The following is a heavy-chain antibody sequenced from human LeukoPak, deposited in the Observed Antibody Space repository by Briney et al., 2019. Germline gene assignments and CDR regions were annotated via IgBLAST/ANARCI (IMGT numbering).Heavy chain of an antibody. Sequence: GGSLRLSCAASGFTFSSYWMHWVRQAPGKGLVWVSRINSDGSSTSYADSVKGRFTISRDNAKNTLYLQMNSLRAEDTAVYYCARGSEQSAYYYFWSGFGGFDPWGQGTLVTVPS. J-gene: IGHJ5*02. CDR2: INSDGSST. D-gene: IGHD3-3*01. CDR3: ARGSEQSAYYYFWSGFGGFDP. CDR1: GFTFSSYW. V-gene: IGHV3-74*01.